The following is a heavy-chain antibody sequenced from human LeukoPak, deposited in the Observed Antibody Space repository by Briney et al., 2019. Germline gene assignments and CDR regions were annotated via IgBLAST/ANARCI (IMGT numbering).Heavy chain of an antibody. CDR1: GGSISSYY. CDR2: IYYSGST. V-gene: IGHV4-59*08. Sequence: SETLSLTCTVSGGSISSYYWSWIRQPPGKGLEWIGYIYYSGSTYYNPSLKSRVTISVDTSKNQFSLKLSSVTAADTAVYYCASLTGEGDYWGQGTLVTVSS. J-gene: IGHJ4*02. D-gene: IGHD7-27*01. CDR3: ASLTGEGDY.